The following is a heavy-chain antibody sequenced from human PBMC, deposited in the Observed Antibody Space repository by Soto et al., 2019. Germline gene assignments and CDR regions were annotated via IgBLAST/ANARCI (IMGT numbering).Heavy chain of an antibody. CDR2: IYPGDSDT. D-gene: IGHD3-10*01. Sequence: GESLKISCNGSGYSFTSYWICWVRQMPWKGLEWMGIIYPGDSDTRYSPSFQGQVTISADKSISTAYLQWSSLKASDTAMYYCARGYYYGSGSYYPTYYYYGMDVWGQGTTVTVSS. V-gene: IGHV5-51*01. CDR1: GYSFTSYW. J-gene: IGHJ6*02. CDR3: ARGYYYGSGSYYPTYYYYGMDV.